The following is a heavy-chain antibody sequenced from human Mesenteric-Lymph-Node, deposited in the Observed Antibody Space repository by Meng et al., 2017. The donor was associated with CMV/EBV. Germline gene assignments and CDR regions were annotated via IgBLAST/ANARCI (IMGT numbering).Heavy chain of an antibody. Sequence: SETLSLTCSVYGGSFSGYYRSWIRHSPGKGLEWIGEINQIGVMNYNPSLKSRVTISVDASKSQFSLMLSSVTAADTAIYYCTKTYCSSTFCYNYFDYWGQGTLVTVSS. V-gene: IGHV4-34*03. CDR3: TKTYCSSTFCYNYFDY. J-gene: IGHJ4*02. CDR1: GGSFSGYY. D-gene: IGHD2-2*01. CDR2: INQIGVM.